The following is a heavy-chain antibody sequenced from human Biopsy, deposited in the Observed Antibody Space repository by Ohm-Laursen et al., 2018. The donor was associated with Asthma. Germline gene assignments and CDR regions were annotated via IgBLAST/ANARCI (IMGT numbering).Heavy chain of an antibody. CDR3: VRGSSSWHHGPFHYYYGLDV. J-gene: IGHJ6*02. CDR2: IHYRGTT. V-gene: IGHV4-39*01. Sequence: PGTLSLTCSLSSGSGGYMRSGNYYWGWIRQPPGKGLEWIGSIHYRGTTYYNPSLGSRVTVSADTSKNQFSRNLTSVTAADTAVYDCVRGSSSWHHGPFHYYYGLDVWGQGTTATVSS. D-gene: IGHD6-13*01. CDR1: SGSGGYMRSGNYY.